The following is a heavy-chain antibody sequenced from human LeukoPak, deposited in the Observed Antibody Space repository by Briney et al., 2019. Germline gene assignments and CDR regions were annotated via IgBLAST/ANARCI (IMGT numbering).Heavy chain of an antibody. CDR3: ARHDLVVVLAAIAGPDY. CDR2: IYYSGST. V-gene: IGHV4-39*01. CDR1: GGSISSNSYY. D-gene: IGHD2-2*01. J-gene: IGHJ4*02. Sequence: SETLSLTCTVSGGSISSNSYYWGWIRQPPGKGLEWIGTIYYSGSTYYNPSLKSRVTISVDTSKNQFSLKLSSVTAADTAVYYCARHDLVVVLAAIAGPDYWGQGTLVTVSS.